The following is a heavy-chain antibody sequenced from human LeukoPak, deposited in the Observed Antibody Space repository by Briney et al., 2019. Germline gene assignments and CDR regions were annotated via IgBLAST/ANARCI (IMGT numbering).Heavy chain of an antibody. J-gene: IGHJ3*02. CDR2: IYYSGST. V-gene: IGHV4-38-2*02. D-gene: IGHD3-10*01. Sequence: PSETLSLTCTVSGYSISSGYYWGWIRQPPGKGLEWIGIIYYSGSTNYNPSLKSRVTISVDTSKTQFSLKLSSVTAADTAVYYCARSLYYYGSDSFDIWGQGTMVTVSS. CDR1: GYSISSGYY. CDR3: ARSLYYYGSDSFDI.